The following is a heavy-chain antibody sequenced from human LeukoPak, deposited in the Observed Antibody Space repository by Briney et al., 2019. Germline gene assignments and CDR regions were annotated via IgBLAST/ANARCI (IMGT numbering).Heavy chain of an antibody. Sequence: GASVKVSCKASGYTFTSYGISWVRQAPGQGLEWMGWISAYNGNTNYAQKLQGRVTMTTDTSTSTAYMELRSLRSDDTAVYYCARGQSGFLELGSWFDPWGQGTLVTVSS. CDR2: ISAYNGNT. V-gene: IGHV1-18*01. CDR3: ARGQSGFLELGSWFDP. CDR1: GYTFTSYG. J-gene: IGHJ5*02. D-gene: IGHD3-3*01.